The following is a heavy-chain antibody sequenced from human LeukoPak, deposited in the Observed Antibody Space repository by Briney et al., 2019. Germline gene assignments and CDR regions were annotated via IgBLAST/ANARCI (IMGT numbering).Heavy chain of an antibody. J-gene: IGHJ5*02. CDR3: ARDFSPGIAAALTPFDP. CDR1: GYTFTSYY. V-gene: IGHV1-46*01. D-gene: IGHD6-13*01. CDR2: INPCGGST. Sequence: ASVKVSCKASGYTFTSYYMHWVRQAPGQGLEWMGIINPCGGSTSYAQKFQGRVTMTRDTSTSTVYMELSSLRSEDTAVYYCARDFSPGIAAALTPFDPWGQGTLVTVSS.